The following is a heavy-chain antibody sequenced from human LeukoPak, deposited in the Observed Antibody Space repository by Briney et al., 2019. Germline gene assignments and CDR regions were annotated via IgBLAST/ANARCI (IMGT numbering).Heavy chain of an antibody. V-gene: IGHV3-23*01. CDR2: ISGSGGST. D-gene: IGHD6-19*01. J-gene: IGHJ4*02. CDR1: GFTFSSYA. CDR3: AAHPGYSSGWYYY. Sequence: PGGSLRLSCAASGFTFSSYAMSWVRQAPGKGLEWVSAISGSGGSTYYADSVKGRVTISRDNSKNTLYLQMNSLRAEDTAVYYCAAHPGYSSGWYYYWGQGTLVTVSS.